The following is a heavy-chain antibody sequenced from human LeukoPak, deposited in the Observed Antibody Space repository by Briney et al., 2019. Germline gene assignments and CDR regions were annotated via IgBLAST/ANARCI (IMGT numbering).Heavy chain of an antibody. D-gene: IGHD3-10*01. CDR3: TIGLLWFGEFDY. Sequence: GGSLRLSCAASGFTFSNAWMSWVRQAPGKGLEWVGRIKSKTDGGTTDYAAPVKGRFTISRDDSKNTLYLQMNSLKTEDTAVYYCTIGLLWFGEFDYWGQGTLVTVSS. J-gene: IGHJ4*02. CDR1: GFTFSNAW. V-gene: IGHV3-15*01. CDR2: IKSKTDGGTT.